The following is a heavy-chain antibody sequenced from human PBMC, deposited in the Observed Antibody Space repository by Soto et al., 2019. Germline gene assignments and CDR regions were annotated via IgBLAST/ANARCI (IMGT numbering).Heavy chain of an antibody. CDR3: GMVDNNVIPTPQDV. Sequence: QVQLVQSGDEVKKPGASVKVSCKASGYIFVNYGIAWVRQAPGQRHEWRRWISPYTGNTHSATKVQGRLTMTTDTATITVYMDLGSLTSDDTAVYYWGMVDNNVIPTPQDVWGQGTTVTVSS. CDR2: ISPYTGNT. V-gene: IGHV1-18*01. CDR1: GYIFVNYG. D-gene: IGHD3-16*02. J-gene: IGHJ6*02.